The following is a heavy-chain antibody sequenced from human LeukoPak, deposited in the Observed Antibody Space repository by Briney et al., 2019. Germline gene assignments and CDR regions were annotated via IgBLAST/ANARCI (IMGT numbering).Heavy chain of an antibody. CDR3: ARGYYYYDSSGYSNWFDP. CDR2: INHSGST. J-gene: IGHJ5*02. V-gene: IGHV4-34*01. Sequence: SETLSLTCAVYGGSFSGYYWSWIRQPPGKGLEWIGKINHSGSTNYNPSLKSRVTISVDTSKNQFSLKLSSVTAADTAVYYCARGYYYYDSSGYSNWFDPWGQGTLVTVSS. D-gene: IGHD3-22*01. CDR1: GGSFSGYY.